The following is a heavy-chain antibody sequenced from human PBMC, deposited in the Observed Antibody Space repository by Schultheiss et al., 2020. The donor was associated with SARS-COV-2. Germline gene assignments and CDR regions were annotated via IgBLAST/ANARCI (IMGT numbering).Heavy chain of an antibody. J-gene: IGHJ4*02. D-gene: IGHD1-26*01. CDR1: GGSISSGGYY. CDR2: IYYSGST. CDR3: ARAPPYIVGAEYYFDY. Sequence: SETLSLTCTVSGGSISSGGYYWSWIRQHPGKGLEWIGYIYYSGSTYYNPSLKSRVTISVDTSKNQFSLKLSSVTAADTAVYYCARAPPYIVGAEYYFDYWGQGTLVTVSS. V-gene: IGHV4-31*03.